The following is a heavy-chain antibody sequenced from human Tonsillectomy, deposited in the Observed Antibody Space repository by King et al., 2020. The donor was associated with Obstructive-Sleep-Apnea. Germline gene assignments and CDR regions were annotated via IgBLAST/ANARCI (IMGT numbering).Heavy chain of an antibody. CDR3: ARDPSGGGVTTYVMDV. D-gene: IGHD2-21*02. CDR1: GYALTSYA. J-gene: IGHJ6*02. V-gene: IGHV1-3*01. CDR2: INAGDDNT. Sequence: QLVQSGAEVKKPGASVKVSCKASGYALTSYAMHWVRQAPGQSLEWMGWINAGDDNTKYSQKFQGRVTITRDTSVSSAYMELSSLTSEDTAVYYCARDPSGGGVTTYVMDVWGQGTTVTVSS.